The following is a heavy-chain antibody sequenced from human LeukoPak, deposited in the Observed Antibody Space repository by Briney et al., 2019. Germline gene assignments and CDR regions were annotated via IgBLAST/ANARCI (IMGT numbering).Heavy chain of an antibody. CDR3: ASVLQSGTYPSGSDYYFGS. J-gene: IGHJ4*01. V-gene: IGHV4-39*02. CDR2: VYHNGHT. Sequence: SETLSLTCYVSGDSINNDNYYWGWVRQSPGAGLEWLGRVYHNGHTIYTPSLKSRLTLSVDTSKNHFSLNLTSATAADTAVYFCASVLQSGTYPSGSDYYFGSWGRGTLVTVTS. CDR1: GDSINNDNYY. D-gene: IGHD1-26*01.